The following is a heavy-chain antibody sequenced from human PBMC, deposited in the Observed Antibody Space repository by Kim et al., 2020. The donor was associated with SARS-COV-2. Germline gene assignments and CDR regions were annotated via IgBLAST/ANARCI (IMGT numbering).Heavy chain of an antibody. D-gene: IGHD3-10*01. CDR2: IIPILGIA. V-gene: IGHV1-69*04. J-gene: IGHJ4*02. CDR3: ARGKYYYGSGSVFQDY. CDR1: GGTFSSYA. Sequence: SVKVSCKASGGTFSSYAISWVRQAPGQGLEWMGRIIPILGIANYAQKFQGRVTITADKSTSTAYMELSSLRSEDTAVYYCARGKYYYGSGSVFQDYWGQGTLVTVSS.